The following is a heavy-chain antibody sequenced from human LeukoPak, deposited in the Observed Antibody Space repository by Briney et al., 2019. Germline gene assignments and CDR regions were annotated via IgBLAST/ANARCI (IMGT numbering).Heavy chain of an antibody. CDR1: GFTFSSYG. D-gene: IGHD3-22*01. V-gene: IGHV3-33*01. J-gene: IGHJ4*02. Sequence: PGRSLRLSCAASGFTFSSYGMHWVRQAPGKGLEWVAVIWYDGSNKYYADSVKGRFTISRDNSKNTLYPQMNSLRAEDTAVYYCARYSSGTREFDYWGQGTLVTVSS. CDR2: IWYDGSNK. CDR3: ARYSSGTREFDY.